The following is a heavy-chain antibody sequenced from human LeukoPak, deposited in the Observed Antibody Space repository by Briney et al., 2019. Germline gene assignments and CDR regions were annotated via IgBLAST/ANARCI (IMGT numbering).Heavy chain of an antibody. J-gene: IGHJ4*02. CDR3: VKGRWLYFFQY. Sequence: PGWSLRLSCSASGFTFSSYAMHWVRQAPGKGLEYVSAISSNGGSTYYADSVKGRFTISRDNSKNTLYLQMSSLRAEDTAVYYCVKGRWLYFFQYWGQGTLVTVSS. D-gene: IGHD5-24*01. CDR2: ISSNGGST. V-gene: IGHV3-64D*06. CDR1: GFTFSSYA.